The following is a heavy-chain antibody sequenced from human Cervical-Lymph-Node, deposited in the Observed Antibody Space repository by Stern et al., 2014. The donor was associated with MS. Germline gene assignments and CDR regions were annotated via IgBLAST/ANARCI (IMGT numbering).Heavy chain of an antibody. D-gene: IGHD3-3*01. Sequence: QVQLVQSGAEVKKRGASVKVSCKVSGYTLTELSMHWVRQAPGKGLEWMGGFDPEDGETIYAQKFQGRVTMTEDTSTDTAYMELSSLRSEDTAVYYCATDRDDFRSGYSAPTKGYGLDVWGQGTTVTVTS. CDR1: GYTLTELS. V-gene: IGHV1-24*01. CDR3: ATDRDDFRSGYSAPTKGYGLDV. CDR2: FDPEDGET. J-gene: IGHJ6*02.